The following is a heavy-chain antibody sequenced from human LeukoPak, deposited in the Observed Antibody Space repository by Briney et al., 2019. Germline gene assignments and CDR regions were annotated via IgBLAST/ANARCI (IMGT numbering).Heavy chain of an antibody. Sequence: SETLSLTCTVSGGSISTYYWSWVRQPPGKGLEWIGFISYGGSTNYNLSLKSRVTISVDTSKNQFSLKLSSVTAADTAVYYCARPTRLNWNAPQFDYWGQGILVTVSS. J-gene: IGHJ4*02. CDR3: ARPTRLNWNAPQFDY. CDR1: GGSISTYY. V-gene: IGHV4-59*08. CDR2: ISYGGST. D-gene: IGHD1-20*01.